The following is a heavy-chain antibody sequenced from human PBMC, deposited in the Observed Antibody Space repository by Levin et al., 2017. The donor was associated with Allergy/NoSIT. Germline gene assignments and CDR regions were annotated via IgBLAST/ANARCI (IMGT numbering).Heavy chain of an antibody. CDR3: ARDGISTVTLVGYFDY. CDR2: ISYDGSNK. D-gene: IGHD4-17*01. CDR1: GFTFSSYA. V-gene: IGHV3-30-3*01. J-gene: IGHJ4*02. Sequence: GGSLRLSCAASGFTFSSYAMHWVRQAPGKGLEWVAVISYDGSNKYYADSVKGRFTISRDNSKNTLYLQMNSLRAEDTAVYYCARDGISTVTLVGYFDYWGQGTLVTVSS.